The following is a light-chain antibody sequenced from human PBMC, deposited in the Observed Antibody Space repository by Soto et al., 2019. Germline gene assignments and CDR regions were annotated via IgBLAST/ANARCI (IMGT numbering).Light chain of an antibody. CDR2: GAS. J-gene: IGKJ2*01. V-gene: IGKV3-20*01. CDR1: QSVSSSY. Sequence: EIVLTQSPGTLSLSPGERATLSCRASQSVSSSYLAWYQQKPGQAPRLLIYGASSRPTAIPDRFSGSGSGTDFTLTISRLEPEDFAVYYRQQYGRSPPYTFGQGTKLEIK. CDR3: QQYGRSPPYT.